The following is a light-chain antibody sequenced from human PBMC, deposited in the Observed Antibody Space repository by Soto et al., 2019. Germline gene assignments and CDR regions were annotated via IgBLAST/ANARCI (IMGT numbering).Light chain of an antibody. CDR3: QQYNNWPRT. Sequence: IVGKKALAALAVSQGESATLSCRASQSVSSNLAWYQQKPGQAPRLLIYGASTRATGIPARFSGSGSGTEFTLTISSLQSEDFAVYYCQQYNNWPRTFGQRTKVDI. CDR1: QSVSSN. J-gene: IGKJ1*01. V-gene: IGKV3-15*01. CDR2: GAS.